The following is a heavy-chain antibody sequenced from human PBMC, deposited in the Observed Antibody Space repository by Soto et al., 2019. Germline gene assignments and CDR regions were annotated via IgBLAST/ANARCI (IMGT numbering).Heavy chain of an antibody. J-gene: IGHJ4*02. CDR3: TSFRVEWLLYFDY. V-gene: IGHV3-49*03. CDR2: IRSKAYGGTT. D-gene: IGHD3-3*01. Sequence: PGGSLRLSCTASGFTFGDYAMSWFRQAPGKGLEWVGFIRSKAYGGTTEYAASVKGRFTISRDDSKSIAYLQMNSLKTEDTAVYYCTSFRVEWLLYFDYWGQGTLVTVSS. CDR1: GFTFGDYA.